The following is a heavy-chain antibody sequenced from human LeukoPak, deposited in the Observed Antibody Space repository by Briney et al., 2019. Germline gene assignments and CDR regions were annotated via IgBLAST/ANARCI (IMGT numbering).Heavy chain of an antibody. CDR1: GYIFSSYG. V-gene: IGHV1-18*01. J-gene: IGHJ4*02. Sequence: ASVKVSCKTSGYIFSSYGISWVRQAPGQGLEWMGWISAYNGNTNYAQKFQGRVTMTTDTFTNTAYMELRTLRSDDTAVYYCARERHLGVYYDYDVGYWGQGTLVTVSS. D-gene: IGHD3-22*01. CDR2: ISAYNGNT. CDR3: ARERHLGVYYDYDVGY.